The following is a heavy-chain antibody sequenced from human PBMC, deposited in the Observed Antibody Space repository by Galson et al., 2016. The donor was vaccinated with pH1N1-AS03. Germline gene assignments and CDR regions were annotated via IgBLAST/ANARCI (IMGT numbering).Heavy chain of an antibody. CDR3: VKDFWADDSGY. CDR2: FIPVFNTV. V-gene: IGHV1-69*05. Sequence: SVKVSCKASGGTFSNYAISWVRQAPGQGLEWLGGFIPVFNTVKYEQKFQGRVTITTVESTSTAYMEVRSLRSEDTAVYYCVKDFWADDSGYWGQGTLVTVSS. D-gene: IGHD3-3*01. J-gene: IGHJ4*02. CDR1: GGTFSNYA.